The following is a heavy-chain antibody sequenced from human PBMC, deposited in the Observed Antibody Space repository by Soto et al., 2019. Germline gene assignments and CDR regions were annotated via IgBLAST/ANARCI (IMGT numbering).Heavy chain of an antibody. V-gene: IGHV4-39*01. CDR3: ASGAAAGTFY. D-gene: IGHD6-13*01. J-gene: IGHJ4*02. Sequence: SETLSLTCTVSGGSISSSSYYWGWIRQPPGKGLEWIGSIYYSGSTYYNPSLKSRVTISVDTSKNQFSLKLSSVTAADAAVYYCASGAAAGTFYWGQGTLVTVSS. CDR1: GGSISSSSYY. CDR2: IYYSGST.